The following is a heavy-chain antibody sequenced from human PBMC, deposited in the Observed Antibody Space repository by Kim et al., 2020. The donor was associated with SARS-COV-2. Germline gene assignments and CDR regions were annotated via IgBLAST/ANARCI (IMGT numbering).Heavy chain of an antibody. CDR3: ARRVGSYFDY. CDR2: NK. Sequence: NKYYAASAKARFTISRDTSKNTLYLQMDSLRTEERAVYYCARRVGSYFDYWGQGTLVTASS. V-gene: IGHV3-30-3*01. J-gene: IGHJ4*02.